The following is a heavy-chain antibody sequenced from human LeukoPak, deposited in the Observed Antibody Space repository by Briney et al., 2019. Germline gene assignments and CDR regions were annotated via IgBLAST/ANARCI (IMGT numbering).Heavy chain of an antibody. V-gene: IGHV1-18*01. D-gene: IGHD6-13*01. J-gene: IGHJ4*02. CDR2: ISAYNGNT. CDR3: ARVSPIAAAVAYYFDY. CDR1: GYTFTSYG. Sequence: ASVKVSCKASGYTFTSYGISWVRQAPGQGLEWMGWISAYNGNTNYAQELQGRVTMTTDTSTSTAYMELRSLRSDDTAVYYCARVSPIAAAVAYYFDYWGQGTLVTVSS.